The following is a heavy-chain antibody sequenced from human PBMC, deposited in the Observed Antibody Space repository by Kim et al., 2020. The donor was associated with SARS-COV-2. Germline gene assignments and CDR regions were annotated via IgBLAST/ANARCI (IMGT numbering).Heavy chain of an antibody. CDR2: IYYSGST. J-gene: IGHJ4*02. CDR3: ARVVRGNGDCFDC. Sequence: SETLSLTCTVSGGSISSYYWSWIRQPPGKGLEWIGYIYYSGSTNYNPSLKSRATISVDTSKNQFSLKLSSVTTADTAVYYCARVVRGNGDCFDCWGRGTLVTVSS. CDR1: GGSISSYY. V-gene: IGHV4-59*01. D-gene: IGHD2-15*01.